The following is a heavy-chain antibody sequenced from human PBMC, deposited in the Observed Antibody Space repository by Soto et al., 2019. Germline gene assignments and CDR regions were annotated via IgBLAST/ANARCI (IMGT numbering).Heavy chain of an antibody. Sequence: QVQLQESGPGLVKPSQTLSLTCTVSGGSISSGEYYWSWIGQHPGKGLECIGYIYYSGSTYYDPSLMSRVTTSVETYKNQFSLKLSSVTASDTAVYCCASWWCGSRQGFDPWGQGTLVTVSS. J-gene: IGHJ5*02. V-gene: IGHV4-31*03. CDR1: GGSISSGEYY. CDR3: ASWWCGSRQGFDP. CDR2: IYYSGST. D-gene: IGHD2-8*02.